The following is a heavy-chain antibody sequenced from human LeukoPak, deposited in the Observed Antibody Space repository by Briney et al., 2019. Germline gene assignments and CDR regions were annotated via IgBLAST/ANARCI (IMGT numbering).Heavy chain of an antibody. D-gene: IGHD3-22*01. Sequence: GGSLRLSCAASGFTFSSYAMSWVRQAPGKGLEWVSAISGSGGSTYYADSVKGRFTISRDNSKNTLYLQTNSLRAEDTAVYYCAKDPYYYDSSGYTREWFDPWGQGTLVTVSS. V-gene: IGHV3-23*01. CDR1: GFTFSSYA. J-gene: IGHJ5*02. CDR2: ISGSGGST. CDR3: AKDPYYYDSSGYTREWFDP.